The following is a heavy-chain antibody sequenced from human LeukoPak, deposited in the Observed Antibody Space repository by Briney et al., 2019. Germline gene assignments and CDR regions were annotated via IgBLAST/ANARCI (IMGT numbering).Heavy chain of an antibody. D-gene: IGHD4-23*01. Sequence: GGSLRLSCAASGFTFSTSAMSWVRQAPGKGLEWVSTISGTTGGTYYADSVKGRFTISRDNSKNTLYLQMNSLRAEDTAVYYCAKAGKGTLDYWGQGTLVTVSS. CDR1: GFTFSTSA. CDR2: ISGTTGGT. CDR3: AKAGKGTLDY. V-gene: IGHV3-23*01. J-gene: IGHJ4*02.